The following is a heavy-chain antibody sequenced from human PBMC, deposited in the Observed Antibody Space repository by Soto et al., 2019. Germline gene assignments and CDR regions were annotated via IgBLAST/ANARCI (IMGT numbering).Heavy chain of an antibody. CDR2: IRQDGHEK. J-gene: IGHJ4*02. D-gene: IGHD2-2*01. V-gene: IGHV3-7*03. Sequence: EVQLVESGGALVQPGGSLRLSCAVSGFTFTSYSMSWVRQAPGEGLEWVANIRQDGHEKYYVDSVRGRFTISRDNAQKSLYLQMESLRAEDTAMYYCARDLPGYCSTTNCYYYFDFWGQGTLVTVAS. CDR3: ARDLPGYCSTTNCYYYFDF. CDR1: GFTFTSYS.